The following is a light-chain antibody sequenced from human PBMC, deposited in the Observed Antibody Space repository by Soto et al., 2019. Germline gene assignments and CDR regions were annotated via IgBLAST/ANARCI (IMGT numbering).Light chain of an antibody. Sequence: DIQMTQSPSSLSASVGDRVTITFRASQSISNYLNWYQQKPGKAPKLLIYAASSMQSGVPSRFSGSGSEKDFTLTISSLQPDDSATYYCQQTFSPLWTFGQGTKVEV. CDR2: AAS. CDR3: QQTFSPLWT. V-gene: IGKV1-39*01. CDR1: QSISNY. J-gene: IGKJ1*01.